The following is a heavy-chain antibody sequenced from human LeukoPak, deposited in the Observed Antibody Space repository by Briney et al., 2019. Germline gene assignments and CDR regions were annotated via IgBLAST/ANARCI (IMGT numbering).Heavy chain of an antibody. V-gene: IGHV1-18*01. CDR2: ISTYNGDI. CDR1: GYTFNTYG. J-gene: IGHJ4*02. Sequence: ASVKVSCKASGYTFNTYGISWVRQAPGQGLEWMGWISTYNGDIKYVQNLQGRVTMTTDTSTSTAYMELMSLRSDDTAVYYCLRDEQRPRLTPDYWGQGTLVTVSS. D-gene: IGHD6-25*01. CDR3: LRDEQRPRLTPDY.